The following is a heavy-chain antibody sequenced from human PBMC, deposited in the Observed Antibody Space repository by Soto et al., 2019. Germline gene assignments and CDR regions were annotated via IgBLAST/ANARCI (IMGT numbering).Heavy chain of an antibody. CDR3: ARALDWTTNSWPNNWFDP. D-gene: IGHD2-2*01. CDR1: RGSINSGGYY. V-gene: IGHV4-31*03. CDR2: IYYSGST. Sequence: QVQLQESGPGLVRPSQTLSLTCTVSRGSINSGGYYWNWIRQHPGKGLEWIGNIYYSGSTYYNPSRSSRVVISIDTSENQFSLKLSSVTAADTSVYSCARALDWTTNSWPNNWFDPWGQGTLVTVSS. J-gene: IGHJ5*02.